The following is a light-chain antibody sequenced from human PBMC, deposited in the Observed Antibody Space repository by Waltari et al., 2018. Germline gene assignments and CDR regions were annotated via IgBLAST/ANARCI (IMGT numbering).Light chain of an antibody. V-gene: IGLV4-69*01. CDR3: QTWGTGIQV. CDR2: VDNDGSH. J-gene: IGLJ3*02. Sequence: QVVLTQSPSASASLGASVKLTCTLSSGHSSYAIAWHQQQPEKGPRYLMKVDNDGSHTKGGGIPDRFSGSSSGAERYLTISGLQSDDEADYYCQTWGTGIQVFGGGTKLTVL. CDR1: SGHSSYA.